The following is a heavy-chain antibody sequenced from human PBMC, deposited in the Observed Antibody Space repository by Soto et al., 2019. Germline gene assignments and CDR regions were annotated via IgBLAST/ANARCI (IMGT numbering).Heavy chain of an antibody. CDR3: ARQLAAARRHAFDI. CDR2: IYYSGST. CDR1: GGSISSYY. J-gene: IGHJ3*02. Sequence: SETLSLTCTVSGGSISSYYWSWIRQPPGKGLEWIGYIYYSGSTNYNPSLKSRVTISIDTSKNQFSLKLSSVTAADTAVYYCARQLAAARRHAFDISRRGTMVIGS. D-gene: IGHD6-13*01. V-gene: IGHV4-59*08.